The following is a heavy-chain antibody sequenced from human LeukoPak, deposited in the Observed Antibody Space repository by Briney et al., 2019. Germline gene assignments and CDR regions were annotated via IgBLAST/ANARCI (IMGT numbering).Heavy chain of an antibody. Sequence: GRSLRLSCAASGFTFSSYGMHWVRQAPGKGLEWVAFIRYDGSNKYYADSVKGRFTISRDNAKNSLYLQMNSLRAEDTAVYYCARDPSDFWSGYYQSLFDYWGQGTLVTVSS. D-gene: IGHD3-3*01. CDR3: ARDPSDFWSGYYQSLFDY. J-gene: IGHJ4*02. CDR2: IRYDGSNK. CDR1: GFTFSSYG. V-gene: IGHV3-33*08.